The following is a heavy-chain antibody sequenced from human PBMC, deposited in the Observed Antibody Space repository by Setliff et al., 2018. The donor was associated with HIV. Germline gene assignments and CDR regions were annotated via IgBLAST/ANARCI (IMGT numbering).Heavy chain of an antibody. J-gene: IGHJ4*02. Sequence: SETLSLTCTVSGGSIGSNYLNWIRQPPGKGLEWIGYIYYTGSTNYNSSFRSRVTISRDTSKNQFSLKLRSVTAADTAVYYCARAAMFRGVVGWSPYYFDYWGQGALVTVSS. D-gene: IGHD3-10*01. CDR1: GGSIGSNY. CDR2: IYYTGST. V-gene: IGHV4-59*01. CDR3: ARAAMFRGVVGWSPYYFDY.